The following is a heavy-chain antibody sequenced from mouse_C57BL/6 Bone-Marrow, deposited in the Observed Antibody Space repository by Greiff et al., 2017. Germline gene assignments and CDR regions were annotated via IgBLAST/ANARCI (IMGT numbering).Heavy chain of an antibody. D-gene: IGHD1-1*01. Sequence: VQLQQSGAELVRPGASVKLSCTASGFNIKDDYMHWVKQRPEQGLEWIGWIDPENGDTEYTSKFQGKATITADTSSNTAYLRLSSLTSEDTAVDCCSTGSLSWDYWGQGTTLTVSS. CDR3: STGSLSWDY. J-gene: IGHJ2*01. CDR1: GFNIKDDY. CDR2: IDPENGDT. V-gene: IGHV14-4*01.